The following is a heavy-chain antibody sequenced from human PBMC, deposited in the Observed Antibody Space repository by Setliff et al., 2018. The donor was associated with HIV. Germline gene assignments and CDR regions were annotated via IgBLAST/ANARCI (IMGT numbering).Heavy chain of an antibody. CDR2: VSTSGST. D-gene: IGHD3-10*01. Sequence: PSETLSLTCTVSRGSISRYYWSWIRQPPGKGLEWIGYVSTSGSTKYNPSLRSRVTISVDTSKNQFSLRLISVTAADTAVYYCARDRRGYYYGSGSCYMDVWGTGTTVTVSS. V-gene: IGHV4-4*08. CDR1: RGSISRYY. J-gene: IGHJ6*03. CDR3: ARDRRGYYYGSGSCYMDV.